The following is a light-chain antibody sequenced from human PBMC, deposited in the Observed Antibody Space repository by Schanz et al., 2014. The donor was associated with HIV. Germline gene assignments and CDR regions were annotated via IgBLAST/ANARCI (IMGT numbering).Light chain of an antibody. V-gene: IGKV3-20*01. J-gene: IGKJ1*01. CDR2: GAS. Sequence: EIVLTQSPGTLSLFPGERAALSCRASQTITSNFLAWYQQRPGQAPRLLIYGASSRAAGIPDRFSGSGSGTDFTLTISRLEPEDFAVYYCQQYSSSPRTFGQGTKVEI. CDR1: QTITSNF. CDR3: QQYSSSPRT.